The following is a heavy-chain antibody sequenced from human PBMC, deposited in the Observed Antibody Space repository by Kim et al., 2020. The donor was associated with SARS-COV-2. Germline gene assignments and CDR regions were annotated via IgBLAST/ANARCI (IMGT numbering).Heavy chain of an antibody. CDR1: GFTFSSDS. V-gene: IGHV3-21*01. Sequence: GGSLRLSCAASGFTFSSDSMNWVLQAPGKGLELVSSISSSSSYIYYANSVKGRFSISRDNAKNSLYLQMNSPRAEDKAVYYCSRDLGAGYNWGAFDIWGQGTRVTVSS. CDR2: ISSSSSYI. CDR3: SRDLGAGYNWGAFDI. D-gene: IGHD5-12*01. J-gene: IGHJ3*02.